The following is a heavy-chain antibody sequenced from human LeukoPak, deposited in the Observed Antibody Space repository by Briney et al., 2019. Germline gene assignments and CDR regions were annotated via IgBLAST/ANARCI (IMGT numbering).Heavy chain of an antibody. CDR1: GFTFSTHS. D-gene: IGHD3-10*01. V-gene: IGHV3-48*01. CDR2: IISSSNTI. CDR3: ARAVGHGSGSPRMDL. J-gene: IGHJ6*04. Sequence: GGSLRLSCAVSGFTFSTHSMNWVRQAPGKGLEWVSYIISSSNTIYYADSVKGRFTISRDNAKNSLYLQMNSLRAEDTAVYYCARAVGHGSGSPRMDLWGKGTTVTVSS.